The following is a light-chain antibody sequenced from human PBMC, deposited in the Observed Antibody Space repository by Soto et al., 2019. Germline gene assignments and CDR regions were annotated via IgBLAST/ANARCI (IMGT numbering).Light chain of an antibody. CDR2: AAS. CDR3: QQLNVNLL. Sequence: IQLTQSPSSLSASIGDRVTITCRASQDIASYLAWYQQKPGNAPKLLIYAASTLHSGVPSRFSGSGSGTDFNLTISSLQPEDFVTYYCQQLNVNLLFGQGTKLEIK. J-gene: IGKJ2*01. CDR1: QDIASY. V-gene: IGKV1-9*01.